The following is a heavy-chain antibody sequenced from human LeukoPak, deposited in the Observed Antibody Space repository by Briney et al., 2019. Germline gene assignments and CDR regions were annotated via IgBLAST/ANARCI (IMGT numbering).Heavy chain of an antibody. CDR3: AKGLGYSSGHQDAFDI. J-gene: IGHJ3*02. D-gene: IGHD6-19*01. CDR1: GFTFSSYG. V-gene: IGHV3-30*18. CDR2: ISYDGSNK. Sequence: GGSLRLSCAASGFTFSSYGMHWVRQAPGKGLEWVAVISYDGSNKYYADSVKGRFPISRDNSKNTLYLQMNSLRAEDTAVYYCAKGLGYSSGHQDAFDIWGQGTMVTVSS.